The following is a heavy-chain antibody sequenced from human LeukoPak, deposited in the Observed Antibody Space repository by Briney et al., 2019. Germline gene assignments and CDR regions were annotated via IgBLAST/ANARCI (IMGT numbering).Heavy chain of an antibody. D-gene: IGHD6-13*01. CDR3: ARDHSSSSEDY. CDR1: GGSFSGYY. Sequence: SETLSLTCAVYGGSFSGYYWAWIRQPPGKGLEWIGSIFHTGSTYHNPSLKSRVTISLDTSKNQFSLKLNSVTAADTAVYYCARDHSSSSEDYWGQGTMVTVSS. V-gene: IGHV4-38-2*02. J-gene: IGHJ4*02. CDR2: IFHTGST.